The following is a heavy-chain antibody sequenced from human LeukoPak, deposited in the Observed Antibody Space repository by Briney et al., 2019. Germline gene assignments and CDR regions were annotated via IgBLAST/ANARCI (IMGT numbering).Heavy chain of an antibody. V-gene: IGHV5-51*01. Sequence: GESLKTSCKGSGYSFTTHWIGWVRQMPGKGLEWMGVIFPGDSETRYSPSFQGQVTISADKSISTAYLQWSSLKASDTAMYYCARQWRGYSYGWFPFNLWGQGTMVTVSS. CDR2: IFPGDSET. CDR1: GYSFTTHW. J-gene: IGHJ3*01. CDR3: ARQWRGYSYGWFPFNL. D-gene: IGHD5-18*01.